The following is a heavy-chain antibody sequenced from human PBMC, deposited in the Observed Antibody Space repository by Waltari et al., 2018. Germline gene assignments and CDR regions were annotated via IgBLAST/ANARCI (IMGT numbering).Heavy chain of an antibody. J-gene: IGHJ6*02. V-gene: IGHV4-34*01. CDR2: INQSGTT. CDR3: ARGPMLDYGANSGHYYYGMDV. Sequence: QVQLQQWGAGLLKPSETLSLTCAVYGGSFSGYCWSWIRQSPGKGLVWIGEINQSGTTNTHPCVKRRVPTSVDTSKNQFSLQLSSVTAADTAVYYCARGPMLDYGANSGHYYYGMDVWGQGTTVTVSS. CDR1: GGSFSGYC. D-gene: IGHD4-17*01.